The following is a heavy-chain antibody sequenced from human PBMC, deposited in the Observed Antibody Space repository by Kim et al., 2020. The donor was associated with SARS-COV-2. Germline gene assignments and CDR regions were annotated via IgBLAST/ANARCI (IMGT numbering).Heavy chain of an antibody. CDR1: GFTFNDYA. Sequence: GGSLRLSCAASGFTFNDYAMHWVRQVPGKGLEWVSGIFLNSGSIDYADSVKGRFTISRDNARNSLYLQMNSLRSDDTALYYCTRGQPATVSTLYFFDSWGQETGDTVFS. D-gene: IGHD4-17*01. V-gene: IGHV3-9*01. CDR3: TRGQPATVSTLYFFDS. CDR2: IFLNSGSI. J-gene: IGHJ4*02.